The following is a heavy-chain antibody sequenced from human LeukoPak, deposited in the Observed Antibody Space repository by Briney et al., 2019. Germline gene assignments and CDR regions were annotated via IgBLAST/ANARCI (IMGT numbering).Heavy chain of an antibody. Sequence: ASVKVSCKASGYTFTDYHMHWVRQAPGQGLEWMGWINPNSGGTNYAQKFQGRVTMATDTSINTAYMELSRLRPDDTAIYFCARDDSGTYYNGFDVWGQGTTVTVSS. CDR1: GYTFTDYH. CDR2: INPNSGGT. CDR3: ARDDSGTYYNGFDV. V-gene: IGHV1-2*02. D-gene: IGHD1-26*01. J-gene: IGHJ6*02.